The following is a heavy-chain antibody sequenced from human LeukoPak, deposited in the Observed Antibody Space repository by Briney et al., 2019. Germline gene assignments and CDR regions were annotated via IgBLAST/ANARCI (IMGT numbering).Heavy chain of an antibody. CDR3: AREHYFYHMDG. Sequence: GGSLRLSCAASGFTFNSYGMSWVRQAPGKGLEWVSAISGSGGSTYYADSVKGRFTISRDNSKNTLYLQMNSLRAEDTAVYYCAREHYFYHMDGWGEGTTVTVSS. CDR1: GFTFNSYG. J-gene: IGHJ6*03. CDR2: ISGSGGST. V-gene: IGHV3-23*01.